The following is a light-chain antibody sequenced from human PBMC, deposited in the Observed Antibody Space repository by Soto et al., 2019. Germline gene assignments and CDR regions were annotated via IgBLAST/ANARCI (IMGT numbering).Light chain of an antibody. CDR3: SSYAGSNIFV. Sequence: QSALTQPPSASGSPGPSVTISCTGTSSDVGGYNYFSWYQQHPGKAPIFMIYEVSKRPSGVPDRFSASKSGNTASLTVSGILAEEEADYYCSSYAGSNIFVFGTGTKLTVL. V-gene: IGLV2-8*01. CDR1: SSDVGGYNY. CDR2: EVS. J-gene: IGLJ1*01.